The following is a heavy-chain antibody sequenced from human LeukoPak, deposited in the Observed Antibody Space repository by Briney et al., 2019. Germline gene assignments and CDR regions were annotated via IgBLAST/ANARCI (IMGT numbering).Heavy chain of an antibody. CDR3: ARERYYYDGSGYQDAFDI. V-gene: IGHV3-7*01. CDR2: IKQDGSEK. J-gene: IGHJ3*02. D-gene: IGHD3-22*01. Sequence: GGSLRLSCAASGFTFSSYWMRWVRQAPGKGLEWVANIKQDGSEKYYVDSVKGRFTISRDNAKNSLYLQMNSLRAEDTAVYYCARERYYYDGSGYQDAFDIWGQGTMGTVSS. CDR1: GFTFSSYW.